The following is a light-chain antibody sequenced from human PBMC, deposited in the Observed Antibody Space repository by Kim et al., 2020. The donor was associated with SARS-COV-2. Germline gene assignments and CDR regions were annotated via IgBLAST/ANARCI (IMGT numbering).Light chain of an antibody. Sequence: SLGERATPSFTASQSVSNNYLAWYQQKPGQAPRLLIYGASSRATGITDRFSSSGSGTDVTLTISRLEPEDFAVVYCQQYGGSPRTFGQGTKVDIK. CDR2: GAS. CDR1: QSVSNNY. V-gene: IGKV3-20*01. J-gene: IGKJ1*01. CDR3: QQYGGSPRT.